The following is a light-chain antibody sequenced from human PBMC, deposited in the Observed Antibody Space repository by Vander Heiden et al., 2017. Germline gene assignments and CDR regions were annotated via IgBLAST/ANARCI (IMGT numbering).Light chain of an antibody. V-gene: IGLV2-8*01. CDR1: TRDVGGYNY. Sequence: QSVTISCTGTTRDVGGYNYVSWYQQHPGKAPKLMIYEVSKRPSGVPDRFSGSKSGNTASLTVSGRQAEEEADYYCSSYAGSNNLVFGGGTKLTGL. CDR3: SSYAGSNNLV. CDR2: EVS. J-gene: IGLJ2*01.